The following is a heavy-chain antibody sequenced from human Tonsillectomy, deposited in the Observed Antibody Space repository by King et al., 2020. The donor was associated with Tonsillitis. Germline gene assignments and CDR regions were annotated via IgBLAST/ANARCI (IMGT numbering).Heavy chain of an antibody. Sequence: VQLQESGPGLVKPSQTLSLTCTVSGGSISSGSYYWSWIRQPAGKGLEWIGRIYTSGSTIYNPSLKSRVTISVDTSKNQFSLKLSSVTAADTAVYYCARENVXXSMAIDYWGQGTLVTAXS. D-gene: IGHD2/OR15-2a*01. V-gene: IGHV4-61*02. CDR3: ARENVXXSMAIDY. J-gene: IGHJ4*02. CDR2: IYTSGST. CDR1: GGSISSGSYY.